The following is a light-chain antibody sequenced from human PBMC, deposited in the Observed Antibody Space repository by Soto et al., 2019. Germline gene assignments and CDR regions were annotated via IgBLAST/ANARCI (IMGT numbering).Light chain of an antibody. Sequence: EIVMTQSPATLSVSPGERATLSCRASQSVSSDVAWYQQKPGQAPRLLIYGVSTRATGIPARFSGSGTGTEFTLTISGLQSEDFAIHYCQQYNKWPPTFGQGTKVEIK. J-gene: IGKJ1*01. CDR3: QQYNKWPPT. V-gene: IGKV3-15*01. CDR1: QSVSSD. CDR2: GVS.